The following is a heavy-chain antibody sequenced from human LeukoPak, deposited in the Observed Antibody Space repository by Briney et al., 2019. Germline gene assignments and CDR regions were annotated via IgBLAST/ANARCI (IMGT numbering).Heavy chain of an antibody. CDR2: ISSSGSTI. CDR1: GFTFRDYY. CDR3: ARASKPYYYDSSGYYFDY. D-gene: IGHD3-22*01. J-gene: IGHJ4*02. Sequence: GGSLRLSXAASGFTFRDYYMSWIRQAPGKGLEWVSYISSSGSTIYYADSVKGRFTISRDNAKNSLYLQMNSLRAEDTAVYYCARASKPYYYDSSGYYFDYWGQGTLVTVSS. V-gene: IGHV3-11*04.